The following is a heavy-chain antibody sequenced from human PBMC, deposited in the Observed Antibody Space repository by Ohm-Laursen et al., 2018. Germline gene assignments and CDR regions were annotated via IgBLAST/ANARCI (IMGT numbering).Heavy chain of an antibody. CDR2: ISWNSGSI. Sequence: SLRLSCTASGFTFDDYAMHWVRQAPGKGLERVSGISWNSGSIGYADSVKGRFTISRDNAKNSLYLQMNSLRAEDTALYYCAKVRAVADAFDIWGQGTMVTVSS. CDR3: AKVRAVADAFDI. D-gene: IGHD6-19*01. CDR1: GFTFDDYA. V-gene: IGHV3-9*01. J-gene: IGHJ3*02.